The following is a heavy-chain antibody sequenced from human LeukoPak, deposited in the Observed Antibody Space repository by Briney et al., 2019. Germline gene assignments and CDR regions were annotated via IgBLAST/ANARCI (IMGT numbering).Heavy chain of an antibody. D-gene: IGHD3-16*01. Sequence: ASVKVSCKASGYTFTSYGIGWVRQAPGQGLEWMGWISAYNGNTNYAQKLQGRVTMTTDTSTSTAYMELRSLRSDDTAVYYCARVIYYDYVWGSYSYFDYWGQGTLVTVSS. V-gene: IGHV1-18*01. CDR1: GYTFTSYG. CDR3: ARVIYYDYVWGSYSYFDY. CDR2: ISAYNGNT. J-gene: IGHJ4*02.